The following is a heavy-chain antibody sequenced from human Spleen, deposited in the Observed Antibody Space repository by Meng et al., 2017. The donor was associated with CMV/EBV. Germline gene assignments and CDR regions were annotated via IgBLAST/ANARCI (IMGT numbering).Heavy chain of an antibody. D-gene: IGHD3-22*01. J-gene: IGHJ4*02. Sequence: DTFSNYLMHWVRQAPGQGLEWMGIINPSGSRTSYEQKFQGRVTMTRDTSTSTVYMELSILRSEDTAVYYCARGDDSSGYYYGNRFDYWGQGTLVTVSS. CDR2: INPSGSRT. V-gene: IGHV1-46*01. CDR1: DTFSNYL. CDR3: ARGDDSSGYYYGNRFDY.